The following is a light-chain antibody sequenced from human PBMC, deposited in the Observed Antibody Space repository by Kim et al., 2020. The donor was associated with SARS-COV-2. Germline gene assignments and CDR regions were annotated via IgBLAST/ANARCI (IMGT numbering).Light chain of an antibody. CDR2: DAS. Sequence: PGERATLSCRASQSVSSYLAWYQQKPGQAPRLLIYDASNRATGIPARFSGSGSGTDFTLTISSLEPEDFAVYYCQQRSNWPPVFTFGPGTKVDIK. V-gene: IGKV3-11*01. CDR1: QSVSSY. J-gene: IGKJ3*01. CDR3: QQRSNWPPVFT.